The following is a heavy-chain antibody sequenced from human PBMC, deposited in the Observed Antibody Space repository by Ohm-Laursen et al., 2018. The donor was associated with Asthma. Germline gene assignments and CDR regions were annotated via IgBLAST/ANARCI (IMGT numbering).Heavy chain of an antibody. V-gene: IGHV3-21*01. CDR1: GYTFSRYS. Sequence: SLRLSCAAFGYTFSRYSIHWVRQITGKGLEWVASISTASSFIYYADSVRGRFTTSRDNARNSVYLQMNSLRAEDTALYYCARIGPEWELPGREYSLHHWGEGTLVTVSS. J-gene: IGHJ1*01. CDR2: ISTASSFI. D-gene: IGHD1-26*01. CDR3: ARIGPEWELPGREYSLHH.